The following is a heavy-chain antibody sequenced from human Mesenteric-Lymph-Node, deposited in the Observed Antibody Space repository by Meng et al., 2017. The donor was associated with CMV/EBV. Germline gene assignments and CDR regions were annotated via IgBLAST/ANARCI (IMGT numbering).Heavy chain of an antibody. CDR3: ARGLHY. CDR1: GFIFSDFY. J-gene: IGHJ4*02. Sequence: GGSLRLSCEASGFIFSDFYMSWIRQAPGKGLEWVSYISGNGRTTYYVDSVKGRFTISRDNTKNSLYLQMNSLRVEDTAVYYCARGLHYWGQGTLVTVSS. CDR2: ISGNGRTT. V-gene: IGHV3-11*04.